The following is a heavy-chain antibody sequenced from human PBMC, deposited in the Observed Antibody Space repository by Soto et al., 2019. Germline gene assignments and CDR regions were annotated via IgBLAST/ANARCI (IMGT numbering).Heavy chain of an antibody. CDR3: ARSCSGGSCYGVFDI. CDR1: GYTFTGYY. J-gene: IGHJ3*02. V-gene: IGHV1-2*04. CDR2: INPNSGGT. Sequence: ASVKVSCKASGYTFTGYYMHWVRQAPGQGLEWMGWINPNSGGTNYAQKFQGWVTMTRDTSIGTAYMELSRLRSDDTAVYYCARSCSGGSCYGVFDIWGQGTMVTVSS. D-gene: IGHD2-15*01.